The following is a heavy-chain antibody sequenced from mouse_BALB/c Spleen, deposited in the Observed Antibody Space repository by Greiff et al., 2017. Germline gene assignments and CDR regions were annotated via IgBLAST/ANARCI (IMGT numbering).Heavy chain of an antibody. J-gene: IGHJ2*01. V-gene: IGHV1-80*01. CDR2: IYPGDGDT. D-gene: IGHD2-3*01. CDR1: GYAFSSYW. Sequence: QVQLQQSGAELVRPGSSVKISCKASGYAFSSYWMNWVKQRPGQGLEWIGQIYPGDGDTNYNGKFKGKATLTADKSSSTAYMQLSSLTSEDSAVYFCARGGDGYYDYFDYWGQGTTLTVSS. CDR3: ARGGDGYYDYFDY.